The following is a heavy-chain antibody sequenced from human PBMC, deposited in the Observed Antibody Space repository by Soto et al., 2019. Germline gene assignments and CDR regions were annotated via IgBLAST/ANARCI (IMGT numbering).Heavy chain of an antibody. CDR1: GFTFGSYA. V-gene: IGHV3-23*01. CDR2: LGGNGFTT. Sequence: EVQLLESGGGLVQPGGSLRLSCVVSGFTFGSYAMSWVRQAPEKGPEWVAILGGNGFTTYYADSVKGRFTISGDKSKSPLFRQVNSLRADDTGVYYCAKALRPSLNFFYYMDVWGRGTAVTVSS. CDR3: AKALRPSLNFFYYMDV. D-gene: IGHD2-2*01. J-gene: IGHJ6*03.